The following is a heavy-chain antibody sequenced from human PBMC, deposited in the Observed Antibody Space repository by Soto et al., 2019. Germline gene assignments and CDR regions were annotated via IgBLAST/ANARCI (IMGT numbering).Heavy chain of an antibody. D-gene: IGHD1-1*01. CDR2: ISSSGSTI. Sequence: GGLLRHCWAVSGFTFGDHYMSWIRKDQGKGLEWVSYISSSGSTIYYADSVEGRFTISRDNAKNSLYLQMNSLRAEDTAVYYCARAGAVRYYCYGMAVWGHGSTV. CDR1: GFTFGDHY. V-gene: IGHV3-11*01. J-gene: IGHJ6*02. CDR3: ARAGAVRYYCYGMAV.